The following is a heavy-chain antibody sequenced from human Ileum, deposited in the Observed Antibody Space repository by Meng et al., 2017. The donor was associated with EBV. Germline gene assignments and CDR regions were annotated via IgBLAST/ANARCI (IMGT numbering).Heavy chain of an antibody. J-gene: IGHJ4*02. CDR2: MYYSGST. CDR1: GGSISNENDY. Sequence: LQLQESGPGLGKPSETLSLTVTVSGGSISNENDYWGWIRQPPGKGLEWIGSMYYSGSTYYNPSLKSRVTMSLDTSKNQFSLQLTSVTAADTALYYCATRVAAVKYYFDYWGQGTLVTVSS. D-gene: IGHD6-19*01. V-gene: IGHV4-39*07. CDR3: ATRVAAVKYYFDY.